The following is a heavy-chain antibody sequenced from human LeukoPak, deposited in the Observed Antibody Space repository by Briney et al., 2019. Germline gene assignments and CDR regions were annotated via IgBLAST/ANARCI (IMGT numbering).Heavy chain of an antibody. CDR1: GFTFSRYW. CDR2: MKQDGSET. V-gene: IGHV3-7*01. Sequence: PGGSLRLSCSASGFTFSRYWMSWVRQAPGKGLEWVAIMKQDGSETYYVDSVKGRFTISRDNGKSSLYLQVNSLRAEDTAVYYCARNPPFDYWGQGTLVTVSS. J-gene: IGHJ4*02. CDR3: ARNPPFDY. D-gene: IGHD1-14*01.